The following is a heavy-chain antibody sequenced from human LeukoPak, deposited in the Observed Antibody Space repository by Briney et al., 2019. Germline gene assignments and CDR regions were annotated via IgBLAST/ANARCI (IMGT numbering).Heavy chain of an antibody. V-gene: IGHV4-39*01. CDR3: ARAAYCGGDCYLFDY. CDR1: SDSIYSSNYY. J-gene: IGHJ4*02. CDR2: IYYSGST. D-gene: IGHD2-21*02. Sequence: PSETLSLTCTVSSDSIYSSNYYWGWIRQPPGKGLEWIGSIYYSGSTYYNSSLKSRVTISVDTSKNPFSLKLSSLTAADTAVYYCARAAYCGGDCYLFDYWGQGTLVTVFS.